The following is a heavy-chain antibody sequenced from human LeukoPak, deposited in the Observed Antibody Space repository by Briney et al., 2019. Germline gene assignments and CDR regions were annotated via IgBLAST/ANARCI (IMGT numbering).Heavy chain of an antibody. D-gene: IGHD6-19*01. CDR3: AGHRYESGWQMGARDYYYYGMDV. Sequence: ASVKVSCKASGYTFTGYYMHWVRQAPGKGLEWMGGFDLEDGGTTYAQRFQGRVTMTEDTSTDTAYMEVSNLRSDDTAVYYCAGHRYESGWQMGARDYYYYGMDVWGQGTTVTVSS. CDR2: FDLEDGGT. V-gene: IGHV1-24*01. J-gene: IGHJ6*02. CDR1: GYTFTGYY.